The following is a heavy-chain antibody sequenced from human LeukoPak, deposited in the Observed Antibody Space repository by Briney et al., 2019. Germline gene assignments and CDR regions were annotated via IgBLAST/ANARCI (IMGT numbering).Heavy chain of an antibody. J-gene: IGHJ5*02. V-gene: IGHV4-39*01. CDR3: ARHPSRNPYCSGGSCYSDNWFDP. D-gene: IGHD2-15*01. CDR1: GGSISSSSYY. Sequence: PSETLSLTCTVSGGSISSSSYYWGWIRQPPGKGLEWIGSIFYTGSTYYNPSLKSRVTISVDTSKYQFSLKLSSVTAADTAVYYCARHPSRNPYCSGGSCYSDNWFDPWGQGTLVTVSS. CDR2: IFYTGST.